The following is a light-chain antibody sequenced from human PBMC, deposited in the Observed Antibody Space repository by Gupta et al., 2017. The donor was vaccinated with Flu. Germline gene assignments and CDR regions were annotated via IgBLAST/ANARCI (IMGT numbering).Light chain of an antibody. CDR1: NGDVGGYNY. J-gene: IGLJ2*01. Sequence: CSRANGDVGGYNYVFWYQQSAGQAPNLLIFEVSSRSSGATDRFSGAKYGGTATVTTAWLQAGDAADYYCNSEASTNNMVVFGGGTKLTVL. CDR2: EVS. CDR3: NSEASTNNMVV. V-gene: IGLV2-8*01.